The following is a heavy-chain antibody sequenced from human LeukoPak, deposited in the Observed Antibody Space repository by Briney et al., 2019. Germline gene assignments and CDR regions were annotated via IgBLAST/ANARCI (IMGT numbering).Heavy chain of an antibody. CDR3: ARAFYSYFDY. Sequence: GGSLRLSCAASGLNFRSSWMSWIRQAPGKGLXXVANINQDGSEKYYVDSVKGRFTISRDNAKNSLYPQMNSLRVEDTAVYYCARAFYSYFDYWGQGTLVVVST. CDR2: INQDGSEK. V-gene: IGHV3-7*03. J-gene: IGHJ4*02. CDR1: GLNFRSSW. D-gene: IGHD2/OR15-2a*01.